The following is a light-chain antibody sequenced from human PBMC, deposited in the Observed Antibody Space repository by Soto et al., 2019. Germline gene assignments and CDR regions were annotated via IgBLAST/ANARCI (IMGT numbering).Light chain of an antibody. CDR2: GAS. V-gene: IGKV3-20*01. Sequence: DIVMTQSPATLSVSPGERATLSCRASQSVSTNLAWYQQKPGQAPRLLIYGASTRAFGIPARFSGSGSGTDFTLTISRLEPEDFAVFYCQQYGSSITFGQGTRLEIK. J-gene: IGKJ5*01. CDR3: QQYGSSIT. CDR1: QSVSTN.